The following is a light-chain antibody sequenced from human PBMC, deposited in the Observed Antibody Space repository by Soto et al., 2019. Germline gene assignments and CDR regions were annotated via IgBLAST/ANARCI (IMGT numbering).Light chain of an antibody. CDR3: QQSYSPLSIT. CDR2: AAS. J-gene: IGKJ5*01. Sequence: DLQMTQSPSSLSASVGDRVTITCRASESISRHLNWYQQKPRKAPKLLIYAASSLQNGVPSRFSGGGSGTDFTLTISNLQPEDFATYYCQQSYSPLSITFGQGTRLEIK. V-gene: IGKV1-39*01. CDR1: ESISRH.